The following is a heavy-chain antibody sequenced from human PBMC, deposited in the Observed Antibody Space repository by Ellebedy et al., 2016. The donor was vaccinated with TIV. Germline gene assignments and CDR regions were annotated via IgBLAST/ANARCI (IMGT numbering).Heavy chain of an antibody. J-gene: IGHJ3*02. CDR2: INHSGST. CDR3: ARFSQGAFDI. V-gene: IGHV4-34*09. Sequence: SETLSLTXAVYGGSFSGYYWSWIRQPPGKRLEWIGEINHSGSTNYNPSLKSRVTISVDTSKNQFSLKLSSVTAADTAVYYCARFSQGAFDIWGQGTMVTVSS. CDR1: GGSFSGYY.